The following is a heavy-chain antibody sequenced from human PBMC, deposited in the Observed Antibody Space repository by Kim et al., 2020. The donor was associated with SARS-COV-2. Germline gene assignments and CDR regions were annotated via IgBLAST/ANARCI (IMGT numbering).Heavy chain of an antibody. CDR2: IIPIFGTA. CDR3: ARAAAAGTDFDY. D-gene: IGHD6-13*01. CDR1: GGTFSSYA. Sequence: SVKVSCKASGGTFSSYAISWVRQAPGQGLEWMGGIIPIFGTANYAQKFQGRVTITADESTSTAYMELSSLRSEDTAVYYCARAAAAGTDFDYWGQGTLVTVSS. V-gene: IGHV1-69*13. J-gene: IGHJ4*02.